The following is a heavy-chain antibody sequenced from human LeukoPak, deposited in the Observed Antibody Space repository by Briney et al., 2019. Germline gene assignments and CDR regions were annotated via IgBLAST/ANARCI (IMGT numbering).Heavy chain of an antibody. CDR3: TRDQTPYY. D-gene: IGHD2-15*01. J-gene: IGHJ4*02. Sequence: GGSLRLSCTASGFTFGDYAMTWVRQAPGKGLDGVGFIASETYGGTAEYAASVKGRFTISRDDSKSIAYLQMNSLKTEDTAVYYCTRDQTPYYWGQGTLVTVSS. CDR2: IASETYGGTA. CDR1: GFTFGDYA. V-gene: IGHV3-49*04.